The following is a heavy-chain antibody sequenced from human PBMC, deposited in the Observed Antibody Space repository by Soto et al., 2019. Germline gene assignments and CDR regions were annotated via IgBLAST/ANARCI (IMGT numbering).Heavy chain of an antibody. Sequence: SETLSLTCTVSGGSISSGGYYWSWIRQHPGKGLEWIGYIYYSGSTYYNPSLKSRVTISVDTSKNQFSLKLSSVTAADTAVYYCARGLGSSQLLSPFYYYGMDVWGQGTTVTVS. CDR2: IYYSGST. V-gene: IGHV4-31*03. J-gene: IGHJ6*02. CDR1: GGSISSGGYY. D-gene: IGHD2-2*01. CDR3: ARGLGSSQLLSPFYYYGMDV.